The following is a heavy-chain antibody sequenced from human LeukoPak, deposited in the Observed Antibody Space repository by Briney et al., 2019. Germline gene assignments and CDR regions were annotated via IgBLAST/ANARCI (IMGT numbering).Heavy chain of an antibody. CDR2: MNPNSGNT. Sequence: ASVKVSCKASGYTFTSYDINWVRQATGQGLEWMGWMNPNSGNTGYAQKFQGRVTMTRNTSISTAYMELSSLRSEDTAVYYCARVSSVAYYDFWSGYYSGPHPYYYYGMDVWGQGTTVTVSS. D-gene: IGHD3-3*01. CDR1: GYTFTSYD. CDR3: ARVSSVAYYDFWSGYYSGPHPYYYYGMDV. J-gene: IGHJ6*02. V-gene: IGHV1-8*01.